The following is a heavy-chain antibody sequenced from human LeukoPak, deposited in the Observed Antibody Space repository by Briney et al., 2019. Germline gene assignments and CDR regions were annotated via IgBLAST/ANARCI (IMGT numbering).Heavy chain of an antibody. Sequence: GESLKIFCKGSGYSFTSYWIGWVRQMPGKGLEWMGIIYPGDSDTRYSPSFQGQVTISADKSISTAYLQWSSLKASDTAMYYCARIGMATGRAFDYWGQGTLVTVSS. J-gene: IGHJ4*02. V-gene: IGHV5-51*01. CDR2: IYPGDSDT. CDR3: ARIGMATGRAFDY. D-gene: IGHD5-24*01. CDR1: GYSFTSYW.